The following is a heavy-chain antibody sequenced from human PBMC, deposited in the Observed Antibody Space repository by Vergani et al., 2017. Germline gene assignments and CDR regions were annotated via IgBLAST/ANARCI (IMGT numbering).Heavy chain of an antibody. CDR3: ARQKDYYMDV. CDR1: GAYVGSGGYY. J-gene: IGHJ6*03. Sequence: QVQLQESGPGLVKASQTLSLTCSVPGAYVGSGGYYWSWVRQRPGRGLDWIGYIYYSGTTYYNPSLESRLTISLDTSENHLSLKLTAVAAADTAVYYCARQKDYYMDVWGKGATVTVS. V-gene: IGHV4-31*03. CDR2: IYYSGTT.